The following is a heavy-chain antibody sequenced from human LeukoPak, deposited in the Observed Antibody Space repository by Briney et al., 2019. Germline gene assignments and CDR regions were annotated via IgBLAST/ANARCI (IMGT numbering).Heavy chain of an antibody. CDR2: MNPNSGNT. CDR1: GYTFASYD. V-gene: IGHV1-8*01. Sequence: ASVKVSCKASGYTFASYDINWVRQATGQGLEWMGWMNPNSGNTGYAQRFQGRVTMTRNTSISTAYMELSSLRSEDTAMYYCARGLTDLDYWGQGTLVTVSS. D-gene: IGHD4-11*01. J-gene: IGHJ4*02. CDR3: ARGLTDLDY.